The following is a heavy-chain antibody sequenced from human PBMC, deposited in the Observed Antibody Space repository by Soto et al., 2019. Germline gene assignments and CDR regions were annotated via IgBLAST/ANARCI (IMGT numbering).Heavy chain of an antibody. CDR2: INPSGGST. CDR3: XXXXXXGNPPGLDAFDI. V-gene: IGHV1-46*01. J-gene: IGHJ3*02. Sequence: QVQLVQSGAEVKKPGASVKVSCKASGYTFTSYYMHWVRQAPGQGLEWMGIINPSGGSTSYAQKFQGRVTMTRDTSTSTVYMXXXXXXXXXXXXYYXXXXXXXGNPPGLDAFDIWGQGTMVTVSS. D-gene: IGHD3-16*01. CDR1: GYTFTSYY.